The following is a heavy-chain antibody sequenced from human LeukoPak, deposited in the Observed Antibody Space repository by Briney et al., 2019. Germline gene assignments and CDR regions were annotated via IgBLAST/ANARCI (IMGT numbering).Heavy chain of an antibody. CDR2: IYSDGRSL. CDR1: GFTLTGYW. D-gene: IGHD6-19*01. V-gene: IGHV3-74*03. J-gene: IGHJ4*02. Sequence: GGSLRLSCAGSGFTLTGYWMHWVRQAPGKGLVWISRIYSDGRSLTYADSVMGRFTISRDNAKNMLYLQMNSLRAEDTAVYYCARGRGLGELAVASFDSWGQGTLVTVSS. CDR3: ARGRGLGELAVASFDS.